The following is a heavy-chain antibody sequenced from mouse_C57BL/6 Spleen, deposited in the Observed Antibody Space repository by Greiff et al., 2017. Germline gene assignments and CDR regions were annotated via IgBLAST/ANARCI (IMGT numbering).Heavy chain of an antibody. V-gene: IGHV1-82*01. CDR3: ASPIYDGYYVFAY. CDR2: IYPGDGDT. CDR1: GYAFSSSW. J-gene: IGHJ3*01. D-gene: IGHD2-3*01. Sequence: QVQLQQSGPELVKPGASVKISCKASGYAFSSSWMNWVKQRPGKGLEWIGRIYPGDGDTNYNGKFKGKATLTADKSSSTAYMQLSSLTSEDSAVXFCASPIYDGYYVFAYWGQGTLVTVSA.